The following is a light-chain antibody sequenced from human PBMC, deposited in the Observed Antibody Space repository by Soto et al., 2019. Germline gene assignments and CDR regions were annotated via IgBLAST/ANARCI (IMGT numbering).Light chain of an antibody. CDR1: SSDVGSYNL. CDR3: CSYAGSSTFV. V-gene: IGLV2-23*02. J-gene: IGLJ1*01. CDR2: EVS. Sequence: QSALTQPASVSGSPGQSITISCTGTSSDVGSYNLVSWYQQHPGKAPKLMICEVSKRPSGVSNRFSGSKSGNTASLTISGLQAEDEADYYCCSYAGSSTFVFGTGIKVTVL.